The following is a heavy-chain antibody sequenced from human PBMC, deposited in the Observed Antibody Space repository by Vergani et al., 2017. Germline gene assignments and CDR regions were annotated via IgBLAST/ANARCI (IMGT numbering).Heavy chain of an antibody. J-gene: IGHJ4*02. CDR2: IIPILGIA. CDR3: ASDGYSSGWAEPPVADFDY. D-gene: IGHD6-19*01. V-gene: IGHV1-69*02. CDR1: GGTFSSYT. Sequence: QVQLVQSGAEVKKPGSSVKVSCKASGGTFSSYTISWVRQAPGQGLEWLGRIIPILGIANYAQKFQGRVTITADKSTSTAYMELSSLRSEDTAVYYCASDGYSSGWAEPPVADFDYWGQGTLVTVSS.